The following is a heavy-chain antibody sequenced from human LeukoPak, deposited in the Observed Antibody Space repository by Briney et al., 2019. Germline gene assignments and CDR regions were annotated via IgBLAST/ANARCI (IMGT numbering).Heavy chain of an antibody. CDR3: AREKRIQLRSLYNWFDP. CDR2: ISAYNGNT. J-gene: IGHJ5*02. CDR1: GYTFTSYG. V-gene: IGHV1-18*01. D-gene: IGHD5-18*01. Sequence: ASVKVSCKASGYTFTSYGISWVRQAPGQGLEWMGWISAYNGNTNYAQKLQGRVTMTTDTSTSTAYMELRSLRSDDTAVYYCAREKRIQLRSLYNWFDPWGQGTLVTVSS.